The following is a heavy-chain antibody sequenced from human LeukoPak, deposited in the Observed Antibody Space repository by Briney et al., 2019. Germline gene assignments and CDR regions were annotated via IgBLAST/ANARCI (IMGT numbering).Heavy chain of an antibody. D-gene: IGHD3-10*01. J-gene: IGHJ5*01. CDR2: IKSDGST. CDR3: TRVITYFYGSVTYDWFDS. CDR1: GFTFSSYW. Sequence: PGGSLRLSCAASGFTFSSYWMHWVRQTPGKGLMWVARIKSDGSTIYADSVQGRFTISRDNAKNTVYLQMNSLRVDDTAIYYCTRVITYFYGSVTYDWFDSWGQGTRVTVSS. V-gene: IGHV3-74*01.